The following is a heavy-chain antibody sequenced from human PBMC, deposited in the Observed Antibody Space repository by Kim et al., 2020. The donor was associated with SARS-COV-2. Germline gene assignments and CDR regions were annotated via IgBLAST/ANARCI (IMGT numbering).Heavy chain of an antibody. CDR1: GYTFTSYG. D-gene: IGHD3-3*01. CDR2: TSAYNGNT. CDR3: ARDHGTRITIFRGRGVGYYGMDV. Sequence: ASVKVSCKASGYTFTSYGISWVRQAPGQGLEWMGWTSAYNGNTNYAQKLQGRVTMTTDTSTSTAYMELRSLRSDDTAVYYCARDHGTRITIFRGRGVGYYGMDVWGQGTTVTVSS. J-gene: IGHJ6*02. V-gene: IGHV1-18*01.